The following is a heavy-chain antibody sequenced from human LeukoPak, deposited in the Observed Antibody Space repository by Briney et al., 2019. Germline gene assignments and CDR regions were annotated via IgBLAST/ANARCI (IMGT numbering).Heavy chain of an antibody. CDR3: AKVCSGSYYFFYYYYMDV. J-gene: IGHJ6*03. V-gene: IGHV3-23*01. Sequence: GGTLRLSCAASGFTFSSYGMSWVRQAPGKGLEWVSAISGSGGSTYYADSVKGRFTIPRDNSKNTLYLQMNSLRAEDTAVYYCAKVCSGSYYFFYYYYMDVWGKGTTVTISS. D-gene: IGHD3-10*02. CDR2: ISGSGGST. CDR1: GFTFSSYG.